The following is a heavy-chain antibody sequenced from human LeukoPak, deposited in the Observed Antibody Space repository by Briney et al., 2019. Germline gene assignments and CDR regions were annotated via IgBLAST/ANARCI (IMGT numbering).Heavy chain of an antibody. CDR2: ISSSSSTI. CDR1: GFTFSSYS. D-gene: IGHD4-11*01. CDR3: ARYPNDYSNS. J-gene: IGHJ4*02. V-gene: IGHV3-48*01. Sequence: GGSLRLSCAASGFTFSSYSMNWVRQAPGKGLGWVSYISSSSSTIYYADSVKGRFTISRDNAKNSLYLQMNSLRAEDTAVYYCARYPNDYSNSWGQGTLVTVSS.